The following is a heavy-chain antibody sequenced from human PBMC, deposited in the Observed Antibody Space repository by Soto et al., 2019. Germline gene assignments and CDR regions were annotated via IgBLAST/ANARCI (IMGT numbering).Heavy chain of an antibody. J-gene: IGHJ3*02. CDR1: GFTFSSYS. CDR3: ARPVPRHDAFDI. V-gene: IGHV3-48*02. Sequence: EVQLVESGGGLVQPGGSLRLSCAASGFTFSSYSMNWVRQAPGKGLEWLSYISSSSRTIYYADYVKGRFTISRDNAKNSLYLQMNSLRDEDTAVYYCARPVPRHDAFDIWGLGTMVTVSS. D-gene: IGHD6-6*01. CDR2: ISSSSRTI.